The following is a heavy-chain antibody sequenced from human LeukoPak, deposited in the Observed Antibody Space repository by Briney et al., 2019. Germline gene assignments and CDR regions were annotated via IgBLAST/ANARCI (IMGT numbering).Heavy chain of an antibody. J-gene: IGHJ4*02. V-gene: IGHV4-31*03. Sequence: SQTLSLTCTVSGGSISSGGYYWSWIRQHPGRGLEWIGYIYYSGSTYYNPSLKSRVTISVDTSKNQFSLKLSSVTAADTAVYYCARDRGGVSRLRVKEPPYYFDYWGQGTLVTVSS. CDR1: GGSISSGGYY. D-gene: IGHD1-14*01. CDR3: ARDRGGVSRLRVKEPPYYFDY. CDR2: IYYSGST.